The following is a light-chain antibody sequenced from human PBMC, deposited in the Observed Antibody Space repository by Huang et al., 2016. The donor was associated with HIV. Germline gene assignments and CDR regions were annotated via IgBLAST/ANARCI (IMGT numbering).Light chain of an antibody. CDR1: QDIRNH. CDR3: QQFDNSLT. Sequence: DIQMTQSPSSLSASVGDRVTITCQASQDIRNHLNWYQQKPGKAPNLLIYDAFSLQTGVPERFSGSGSGTDYTLIISSLQPEDFATYYCQQFDNSLTFGAGTKVEIK. V-gene: IGKV1-33*01. CDR2: DAF. J-gene: IGKJ4*01.